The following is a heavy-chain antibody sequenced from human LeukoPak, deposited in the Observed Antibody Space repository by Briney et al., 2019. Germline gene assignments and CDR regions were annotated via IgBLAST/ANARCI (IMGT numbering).Heavy chain of an antibody. CDR2: IYPGDSDT. D-gene: IGHD1-26*01. CDR1: GYSFTSYW. V-gene: IGHV5-51*01. J-gene: IGHJ5*02. Sequence: GEFLKISCKGSGYSFTSYWIGWVRQMPGKGLEWMGIIYPGDSDTRYSPSFQGQVTISAVKSISTAYLQWSSLKASDTAMYYCARVGGSFPKYNWFDPWGQGTLVTVSS. CDR3: ARVGGSFPKYNWFDP.